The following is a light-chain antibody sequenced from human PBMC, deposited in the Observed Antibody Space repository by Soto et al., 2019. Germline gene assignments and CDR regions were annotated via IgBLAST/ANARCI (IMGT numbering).Light chain of an antibody. V-gene: IGKV3-15*01. CDR3: QQYNFWPLT. CDR2: GAS. CDR1: QSVSSY. J-gene: IGKJ4*01. Sequence: EIVLTHSRGTLSLSPGEGATLSCRASQSVSSYLAWYQQKPGQAPRLLIYGASTRATGIPARFGGSGSGTEFTLTITSLQSEDFAVYYCQQYNFWPLTFGGGTKVDI.